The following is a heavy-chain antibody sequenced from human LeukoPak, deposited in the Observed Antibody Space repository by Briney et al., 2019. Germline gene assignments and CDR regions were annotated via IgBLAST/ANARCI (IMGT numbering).Heavy chain of an antibody. J-gene: IGHJ4*02. CDR2: ISASGGST. CDR1: GFTFSSYG. V-gene: IGHV3-23*01. D-gene: IGHD6-13*01. Sequence: GGSLRLSCAASGFTFSSYGMSWVRQPPGKGLKWVSDISASGGSTYYADSVKGRFTISRDNSKKTLHLQMNSLRAEDTAIYYCAKASSAGDSSSWNYWGQGILVTVSS. CDR3: AKASSAGDSSSWNY.